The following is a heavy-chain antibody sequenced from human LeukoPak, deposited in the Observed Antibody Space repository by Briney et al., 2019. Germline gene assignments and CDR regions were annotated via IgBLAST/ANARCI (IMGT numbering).Heavy chain of an antibody. D-gene: IGHD3-16*01. Sequence: ASVKVSCKASGYTFTSYYMHWVRQAPGQGLEWMGIINPSGGSTSYAQKFQGRVTMTRDMSTSTVYMDLSSLRSEDTAVYYCARVPRQPRGGFDYWGQGTLVTVSS. CDR2: INPSGGST. J-gene: IGHJ4*02. CDR3: ARVPRQPRGGFDY. CDR1: GYTFTSYY. V-gene: IGHV1-46*01.